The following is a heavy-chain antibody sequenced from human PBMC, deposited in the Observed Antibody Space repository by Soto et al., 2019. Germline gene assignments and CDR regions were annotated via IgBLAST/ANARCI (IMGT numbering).Heavy chain of an antibody. CDR2: ISNNGINK. CDR3: AKVIRADSTSSNFYYYSGLDV. Sequence: QVQLVESAGGVVQPGRSLRLSCAASGFTFRTYGMHWVRQAPGKGLEWLAVISNNGINKYYADSVKGRFTISRDNSRDTLFLQMNSLRGEDTAIYYCAKVIRADSTSSNFYYYSGLDVWGQGTTVTVSS. CDR1: GFTFRTYG. J-gene: IGHJ6*02. V-gene: IGHV3-30*18. D-gene: IGHD6-6*01.